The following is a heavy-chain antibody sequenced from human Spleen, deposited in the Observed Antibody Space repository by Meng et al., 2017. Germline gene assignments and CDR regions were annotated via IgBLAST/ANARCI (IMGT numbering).Heavy chain of an antibody. Sequence: QLAQWGVGLLKPPETLSLPCVVSGGSFSDYYWSWIRQPPGKGLEWIGEINHSGSTNYNPSLESRATISVDTSQNNLSLKLSSVTAADSAVYYCARGPTTMAHDFDYWGQGTLVTVSS. CDR2: INHSGST. D-gene: IGHD4-11*01. CDR1: GGSFSDYY. J-gene: IGHJ4*02. CDR3: ARGPTTMAHDFDY. V-gene: IGHV4-34*01.